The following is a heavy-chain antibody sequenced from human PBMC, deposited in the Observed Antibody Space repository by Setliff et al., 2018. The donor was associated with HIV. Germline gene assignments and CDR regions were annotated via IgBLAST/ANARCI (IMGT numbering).Heavy chain of an antibody. V-gene: IGHV4-39*07. Sequence: PSETLSLTCIVSGGSISSGTYYWGWIRQPPGKGLEYIGSAFYSDNTYYKPSLKNRVTISVDTSKNQFSLKLTSVTAADTAAYYCAREVGHRSGYYRGSFDYWGQGTLVTVSS. J-gene: IGHJ4*02. D-gene: IGHD6-19*01. CDR1: GGSISSGTYY. CDR3: AREVGHRSGYYRGSFDY. CDR2: AFYSDNT.